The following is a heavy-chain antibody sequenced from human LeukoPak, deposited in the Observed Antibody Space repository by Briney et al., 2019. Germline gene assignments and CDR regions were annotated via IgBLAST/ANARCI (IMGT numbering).Heavy chain of an antibody. D-gene: IGHD5-18*01. CDR2: ISDGGGAT. V-gene: IGHV3-23*01. CDR3: AKDRYSYGSSHDY. CDR1: GFTFSNYA. Sequence: GGSLRLSCGASGFTFSNYAMSWVRQAPGKGLEWVSTISDGGGATYYSDSVKGRFTVSRDNSQKTLYLQMNSLTAEDTAVYYCAKDRYSYGSSHDYWGQGTLVTVSS. J-gene: IGHJ4*02.